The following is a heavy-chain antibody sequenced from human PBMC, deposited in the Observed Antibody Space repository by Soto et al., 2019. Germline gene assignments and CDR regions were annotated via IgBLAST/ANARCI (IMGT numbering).Heavy chain of an antibody. J-gene: IGHJ4*02. CDR1: GYTFTSYG. CDR3: ASGNSGSYAYYFDY. Sequence: ASVKVSCKASGYTFTSYGISWVRQAPGQGLEWMGWISAYNGNTNYAQKLQGRVTMTTDTSTSTAYMELRSLRSDDTAVYYCASGNSGSYAYYFDYWGQGTLVTVSS. V-gene: IGHV1-18*01. CDR2: ISAYNGNT. D-gene: IGHD1-26*01.